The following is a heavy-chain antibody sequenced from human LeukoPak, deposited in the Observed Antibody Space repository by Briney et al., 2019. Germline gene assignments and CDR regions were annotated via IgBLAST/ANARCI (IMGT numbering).Heavy chain of an antibody. CDR2: INHSGST. CDR3: ARGIFIGSRYNWFDP. CDR1: GGSFSGYY. V-gene: IGHV4-34*01. J-gene: IGHJ5*02. Sequence: SETLSLTCAVYGGSFSGYYWSWIRQPPGKGLEWIGEINHSGSTNYNPSLKSRVTISADTSKNQFSLKLSSVTAADTAVYYCARGIFIGSRYNWFDPWGQGTLVTVSS. D-gene: IGHD3-3*02.